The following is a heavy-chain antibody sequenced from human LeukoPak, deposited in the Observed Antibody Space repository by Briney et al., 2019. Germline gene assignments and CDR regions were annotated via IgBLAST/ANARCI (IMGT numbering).Heavy chain of an antibody. D-gene: IGHD2-2*01. CDR1: GFTFSSYA. V-gene: IGHV3-30*04. J-gene: IGHJ4*02. CDR2: ISYDGSNK. CDR3: ARDQFVLVVPAASFDY. Sequence: GRSLRLSCAASGFTFSSYAIHWVRQAPGKGLEWVAVISYDGSNKYYADSVKGRFTISRDNSKNTLYLQMNSLRAEDTAVYYCARDQFVLVVPAASFDYWGQGTLVTVSS.